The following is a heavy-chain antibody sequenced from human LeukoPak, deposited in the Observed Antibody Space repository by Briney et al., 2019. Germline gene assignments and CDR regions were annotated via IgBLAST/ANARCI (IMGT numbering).Heavy chain of an antibody. CDR2: IWYDGSNK. V-gene: IGHV3-33*01. Sequence: GGSLRLSCAASGFTFSSYGMHWVRQAPGKGLEWVAVIWYDGSNKYYADSVKGRFTISRGNSKNTLYLQMNSLRAEDTAVYYCARGMDSSSWYMYYYYYGMDVWGQGTTVTVSS. CDR3: ARGMDSSSWYMYYYYYGMDV. CDR1: GFTFSSYG. J-gene: IGHJ6*02. D-gene: IGHD6-13*01.